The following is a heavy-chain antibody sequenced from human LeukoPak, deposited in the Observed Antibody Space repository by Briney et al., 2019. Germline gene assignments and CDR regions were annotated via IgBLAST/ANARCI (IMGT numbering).Heavy chain of an antibody. Sequence: GGSLRLSCAASGFTFSSYGMHWVRQAPGKGLEYVSAIGSNGGTTYYANSVKGRFTISRDNSKSTLYLQMNSLSAEDTAIYYCSKGQELDDGVLESWGRGTLVTVSS. CDR2: IGSNGGTT. CDR3: SKGQELDDGVLES. CDR1: GFTFSSYG. D-gene: IGHD1-1*01. V-gene: IGHV3-64*01. J-gene: IGHJ4*02.